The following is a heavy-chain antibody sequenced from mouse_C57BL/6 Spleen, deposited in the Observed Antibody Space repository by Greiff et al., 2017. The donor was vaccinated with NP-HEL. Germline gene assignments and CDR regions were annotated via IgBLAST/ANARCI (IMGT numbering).Heavy chain of an antibody. Sequence: EVKVEESGPGLVKPSQSLSLTCSVTGYSITSGYYWNWIRQFPGNKLEWMGYISYDGSNNYNPSLKNRISITRDTSKNQVFLKLNSVTTEDTSTYYCARADDYDLYYAMDYWGQGTSVTVSS. D-gene: IGHD2-4*01. CDR1: GYSITSGYY. V-gene: IGHV3-6*01. CDR2: ISYDGSN. CDR3: ARADDYDLYYAMDY. J-gene: IGHJ4*01.